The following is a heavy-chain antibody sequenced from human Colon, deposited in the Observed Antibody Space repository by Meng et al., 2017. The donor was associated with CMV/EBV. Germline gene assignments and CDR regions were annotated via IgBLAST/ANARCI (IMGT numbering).Heavy chain of an antibody. CDR3: ARGEGYYDR. D-gene: IGHD5-24*01. Sequence: QVQLMQSGAEVKKPGASVKVSCKASGYTFTSYGITWVRQAPGQGLEWLGLISAYNGNTNYAERFEGRVTMTTDTDTSTVVMELRSLTSDDTAEYYCARGEGYYDRWGRGTLVTVSS. V-gene: IGHV1-18*01. J-gene: IGHJ5*02. CDR2: ISAYNGNT. CDR1: GYTFTSYG.